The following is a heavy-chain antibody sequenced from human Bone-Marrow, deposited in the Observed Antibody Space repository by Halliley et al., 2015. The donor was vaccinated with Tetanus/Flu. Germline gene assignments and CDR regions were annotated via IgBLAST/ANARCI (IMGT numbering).Heavy chain of an antibody. CDR3: ARDRSFNDAFDI. Sequence: AASGFTFRSYWMSWVRQAPGKGLEWVANIKQDGSEKYYVDSVKGRSTISRDNAKNSLYLQMNSLRAEDTAVYYCARDRSFNDAFDIWGQGTRVTVSS. V-gene: IGHV3-7*01. D-gene: IGHD3-10*01. J-gene: IGHJ3*02. CDR2: IKQDGSEK. CDR1: GFTFRSYW.